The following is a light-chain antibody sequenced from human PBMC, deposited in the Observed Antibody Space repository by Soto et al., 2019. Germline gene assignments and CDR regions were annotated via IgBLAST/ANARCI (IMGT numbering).Light chain of an antibody. V-gene: IGKV3-11*01. Sequence: EIVLTQSPATLSLSPGERATLSCRASQSVGSYLSWYQQKPGQTPRLLIFDVSKRAPGIPARFSGSGSGTDFTLTISRLEPEDFAVYYCQKRVNGPTFGGGTKVEIK. CDR2: DVS. CDR1: QSVGSY. CDR3: QKRVNGPT. J-gene: IGKJ4*01.